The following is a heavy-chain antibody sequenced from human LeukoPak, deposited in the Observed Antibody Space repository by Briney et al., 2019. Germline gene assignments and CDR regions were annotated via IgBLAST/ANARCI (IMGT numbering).Heavy chain of an antibody. D-gene: IGHD3-22*01. Sequence: ASVKVSCKASGYTFTGYYMHWVRQAPGQGLEWMGWINPNSGGTNYAQKFQGRVTMTRDTSISTAYMELSRLRSDDTAVYYCARDLVAHYYDSSGYPKYYFDYWGQGTLVTVSS. J-gene: IGHJ4*02. CDR3: ARDLVAHYYDSSGYPKYYFDY. V-gene: IGHV1-2*02. CDR1: GYTFTGYY. CDR2: INPNSGGT.